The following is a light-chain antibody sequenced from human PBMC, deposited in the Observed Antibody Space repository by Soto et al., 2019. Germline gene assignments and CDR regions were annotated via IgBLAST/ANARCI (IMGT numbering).Light chain of an antibody. Sequence: DIQMTQSASSLSASLGDRVSIPCRASQNILDFFNRYQQKPGKAPELLIFSAYSLQSGVPSRFSGSGSGTDFTLTIGSLQREDFATYFCQQTYSTPPTFGQGTRVEI. CDR2: SAY. CDR1: QNILDF. V-gene: IGKV1-39*01. J-gene: IGKJ1*01. CDR3: QQTYSTPPT.